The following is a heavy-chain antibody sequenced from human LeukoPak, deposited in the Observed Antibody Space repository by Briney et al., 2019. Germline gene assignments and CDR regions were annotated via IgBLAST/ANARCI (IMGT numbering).Heavy chain of an antibody. J-gene: IGHJ4*02. V-gene: IGHV3-53*01. D-gene: IGHD7-27*01. CDR3: ARGKIPDWGNFDY. CDR2: IYSAGST. Sequence: GGSLRLSCAASGFTFSDYYMSWVRQTPGKGLEWVSVIYSAGSTYYADSVKGRFTISRDNSKNTLYLQMNSLRPEDMAVYYCARGKIPDWGNFDYWGQGTLVTVSS. CDR1: GFTFSDYY.